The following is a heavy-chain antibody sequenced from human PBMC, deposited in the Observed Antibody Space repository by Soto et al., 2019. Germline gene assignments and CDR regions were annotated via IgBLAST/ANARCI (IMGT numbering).Heavy chain of an antibody. Sequence: QVHLVESGGGVVQPGRSLRLSCAASGFTFSVYGMHWVRQFPCKGLEWMAVISSDGSSEHYADSVKGRFTISRDNSRNTLYPQMNNMRLEDSAIYYCTKTITTYSGSSRGRGGLLENRGQGTLVSVSS. CDR1: GFTFSVYG. D-gene: IGHD2-2*01. V-gene: IGHV3-30*18. CDR2: ISSDGSSE. J-gene: IGHJ4*02. CDR3: TKTITTYSGSSRGRGGLLEN.